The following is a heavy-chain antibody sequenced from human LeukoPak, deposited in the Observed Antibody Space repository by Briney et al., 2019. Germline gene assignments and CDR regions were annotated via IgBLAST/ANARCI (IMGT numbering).Heavy chain of an antibody. CDR2: ISSSSSYI. J-gene: IGHJ6*02. Sequence: GGSLRLSCAASGFTFSSYSMNWVRQAPGKGLEWVSSISSSSSYIYYADSVKGRFTISRDNAKNSLYLQMNSLRAEDTAVYYCARDGSDYGDHEYYSGMDVWGQGTTVTVSS. CDR1: GFTFSSYS. D-gene: IGHD4-17*01. CDR3: ARDGSDYGDHEYYSGMDV. V-gene: IGHV3-21*01.